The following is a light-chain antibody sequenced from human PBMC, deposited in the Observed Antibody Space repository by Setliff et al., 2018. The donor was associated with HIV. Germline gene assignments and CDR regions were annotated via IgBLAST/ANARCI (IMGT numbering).Light chain of an antibody. J-gene: IGLJ1*01. V-gene: IGLV2-8*01. CDR1: TSDIGNFDY. CDR2: EVT. Sequence: QSALTQPPSASGSPGQSVSISCTGTTSDIGNFDYVSWYQQHPGKAPKLIIYEVTKRPSGVPDRFSGSKSDNTASLTVSGLQTEDEADYYCYPYAGNNFYVFGSGTKVTVL. CDR3: YPYAGNNFYV.